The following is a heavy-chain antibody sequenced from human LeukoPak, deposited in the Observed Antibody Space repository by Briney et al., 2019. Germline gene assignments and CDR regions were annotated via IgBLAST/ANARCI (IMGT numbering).Heavy chain of an antibody. Sequence: GGSLRLSCAASGFTFSDHYMSWIRQAPGKGLEWDSYISHTGTTMYYADSVKGRFTLSRDNARNSLYLQMNSLRADDTAVYYCATESVELATIPLGYWGQGTLVTVSS. CDR3: ATESVELATIPLGY. V-gene: IGHV3-11*04. D-gene: IGHD5-24*01. CDR2: ISHTGTTM. J-gene: IGHJ4*02. CDR1: GFTFSDHY.